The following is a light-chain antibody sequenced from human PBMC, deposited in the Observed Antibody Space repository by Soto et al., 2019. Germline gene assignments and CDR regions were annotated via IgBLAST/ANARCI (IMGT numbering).Light chain of an antibody. CDR3: QQYINWPPLT. Sequence: EIVLTQSPDTLSVSPGERATLSCRASQSVRSNLAWYQQKPGQAPRLLIFGASTRATNIPARFSGSGSGTEFTLTISSLQSEDFAVYYCQQYINWPPLTFGGGTKVDIK. CDR1: QSVRSN. CDR2: GAS. J-gene: IGKJ4*01. V-gene: IGKV3-15*01.